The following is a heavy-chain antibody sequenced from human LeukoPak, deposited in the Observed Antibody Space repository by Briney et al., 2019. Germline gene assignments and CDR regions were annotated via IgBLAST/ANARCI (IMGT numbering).Heavy chain of an antibody. D-gene: IGHD1-26*01. J-gene: IGHJ4*02. V-gene: IGHV3-74*01. CDR2: INTDGSTT. CDR3: ARGRGGSYHY. CDR1: GFAFSNDW. Sequence: GGSLRLSCAASGFAFSNDWMHWVRQAPGKGLVWVSRINTDGSTTTYADSVKGRFTISRDNAKNTLYLQMNSLRVEDTAVYYCARGRGGSYHYWGQGTLVTVSS.